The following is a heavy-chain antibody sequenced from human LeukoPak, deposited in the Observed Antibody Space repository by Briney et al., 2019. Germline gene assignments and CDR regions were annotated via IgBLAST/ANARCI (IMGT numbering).Heavy chain of an antibody. CDR1: GFTFSSCA. V-gene: IGHV3-23*03. D-gene: IGHD6-19*01. CDR3: ARDEAVAGRGYFDY. J-gene: IGHJ4*02. CDR2: IYSGGST. Sequence: GGSLRLSCAASGFTFSSCAMTWVRQVPGKGLEWVSVIYSGGSTYYADSVKGRFTISRDNSKNTLYLQMNSLRAEDTAVYYCARDEAVAGRGYFDYWGQGTLVTVSS.